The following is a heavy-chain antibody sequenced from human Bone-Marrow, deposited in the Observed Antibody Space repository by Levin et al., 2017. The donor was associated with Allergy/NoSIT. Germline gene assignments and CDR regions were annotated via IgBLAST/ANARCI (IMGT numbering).Heavy chain of an antibody. CDR2: IYYRGST. V-gene: IGHV4-39*07. Sequence: SETLSLTCTASGGSISSRNYYWGWIRQPPGKGLEWIGNIYYRGSTYYNPSLESRVTMSVDTSNNQFSLRLSSVTAADTAVYYCARAYFFGEAQYRAFDIWGQGTVVTVSS. CDR1: GGSISSRNYY. J-gene: IGHJ3*02. CDR3: ARAYFFGEAQYRAFDI. D-gene: IGHD3-3*01.